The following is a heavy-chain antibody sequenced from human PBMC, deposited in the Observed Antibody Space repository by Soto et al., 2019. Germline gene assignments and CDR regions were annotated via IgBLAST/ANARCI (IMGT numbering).Heavy chain of an antibody. D-gene: IGHD6-19*01. J-gene: IGHJ4*02. CDR1: GGSISSSNW. V-gene: IGHV4-4*02. Sequence: PSETLSLTCAVSGGSISSSNWWSWVRQPPGKGLEWIGEIYHSGSTNYNPSLKSRVTIPVDKSKNQFSLKLSSVTAADTAVYYCARVAVAGTRVDYWGQGTLVTVS. CDR2: IYHSGST. CDR3: ARVAVAGTRVDY.